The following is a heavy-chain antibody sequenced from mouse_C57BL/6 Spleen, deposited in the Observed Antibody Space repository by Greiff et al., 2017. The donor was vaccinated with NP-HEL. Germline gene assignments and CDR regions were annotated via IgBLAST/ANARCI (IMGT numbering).Heavy chain of an antibody. V-gene: IGHV5-9*01. CDR2: ISGGGGNT. J-gene: IGHJ4*01. CDR3: ARHYFYAMDY. Sequence: ESGGGLVKPGGSLKLSCAASGFTFSSYTMSWVRQTPEKRLEWVATISGGGGNTYYPDSVKGRFTISRDNAKNTLYLQMSSLRSEDTALYYCARHYFYAMDYWGQGTSVTVSS. CDR1: GFTFSSYT.